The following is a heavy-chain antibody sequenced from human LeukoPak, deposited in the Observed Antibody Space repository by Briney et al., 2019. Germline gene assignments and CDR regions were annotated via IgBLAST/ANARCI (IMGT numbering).Heavy chain of an antibody. CDR3: ARDHASYGSGSYKTGIDY. D-gene: IGHD3-10*01. CDR1: GFTFSSYS. V-gene: IGHV3-21*01. CDR2: ISSSSSYI. Sequence: GGSLRLSCAASGFTFSSYSMNWVRQAPGKGLEWVSSISSSSSYIYYADSVKGRFTISRDNAKNSLYLQMNSLRAEDTAVYYCARDHASYGSGSYKTGIDYWGQGTLVTVSS. J-gene: IGHJ4*02.